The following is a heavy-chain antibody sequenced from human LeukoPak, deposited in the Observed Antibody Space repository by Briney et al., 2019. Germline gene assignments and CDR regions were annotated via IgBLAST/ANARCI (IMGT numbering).Heavy chain of an antibody. CDR2: ISAYNGNT. J-gene: IGHJ4*02. Sequence: ASVKVSCKASGYTFTSYGISWVRQAPGQGLEWMGWISAYNGNTNYAQKFQGRVTITADESTSTAYMELSSLRSEDTAVYYCAREDGIAVAYFDYWGQGTLVTVSS. CDR3: AREDGIAVAYFDY. CDR1: GYTFTSYG. D-gene: IGHD6-19*01. V-gene: IGHV1-18*01.